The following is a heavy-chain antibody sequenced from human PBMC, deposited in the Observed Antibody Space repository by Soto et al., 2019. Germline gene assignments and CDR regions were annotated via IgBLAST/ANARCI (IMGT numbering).Heavy chain of an antibody. CDR2: IDPSDSYT. V-gene: IGHV5-10-1*01. CDR3: ARPISYGDIYYYYGMDV. J-gene: IGHJ6*02. D-gene: IGHD4-17*01. Sequence: PGESLKISCKGSGYGFTSYWISWVRQMPGKGLEWMGRIDPSDSYTNYSPSFQGHVTISADKSISTAYLQWSSLKALDTAMYYCARPISYGDIYYYYGMDVWGQGTTVTVSS. CDR1: GYGFTSYW.